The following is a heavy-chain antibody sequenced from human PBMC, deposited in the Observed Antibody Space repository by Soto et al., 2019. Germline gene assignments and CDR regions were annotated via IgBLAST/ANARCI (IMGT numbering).Heavy chain of an antibody. Sequence: GESLKISCKGSGYNFAGYWIAWGRQMPGKGLELMGIIYPSDSHTRYRPSFQGQVTISADKSTSSAYLQWSSLRASDTAMYYCARGAVSSRTFDYWGQGTPLTVSS. CDR1: GYNFAGYW. D-gene: IGHD6-19*01. CDR3: ARGAVSSRTFDY. CDR2: IYPSDSHT. J-gene: IGHJ4*02. V-gene: IGHV5-51*01.